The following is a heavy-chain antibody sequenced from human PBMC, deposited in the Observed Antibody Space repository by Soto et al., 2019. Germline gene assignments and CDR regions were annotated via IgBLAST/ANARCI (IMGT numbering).Heavy chain of an antibody. CDR2: INHSGST. Sequence: EPHLPSSTIYGEAFRGDFRRWVGQPAGKERRCRGEINHSGSTNYNPSLKSRVTISVDTSKNQFSLKLSSVTAADTAVYYCARGRLRFLEWLLRERDTVGWFDPWGQGTLVTVSS. CDR3: ARGRLRFLEWLLRERDTVGWFDP. J-gene: IGHJ5*02. V-gene: IGHV4-34*01. D-gene: IGHD3-3*01. CDR1: GEAFRGDF.